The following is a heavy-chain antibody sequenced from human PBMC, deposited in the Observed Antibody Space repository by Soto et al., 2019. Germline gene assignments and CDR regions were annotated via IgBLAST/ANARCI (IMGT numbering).Heavy chain of an antibody. CDR2: ISGSGGTI. Sequence: VQLLESGGGLVQPGGSLRLSCATFGFTFKTYAMTWVRQAPGKGLEWVAVISGSGGTIYYSDSVKGRFTISRDNSKDTVYLQMNSLRADDTALYYCAKDQSAWGFFDFWGQGTQVTVSP. J-gene: IGHJ4*02. V-gene: IGHV3-23*01. CDR3: AKDQSAWGFFDF. CDR1: GFTFKTYA. D-gene: IGHD7-27*01.